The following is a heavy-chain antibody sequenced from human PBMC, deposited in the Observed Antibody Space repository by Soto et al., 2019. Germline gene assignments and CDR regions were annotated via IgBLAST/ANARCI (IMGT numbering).Heavy chain of an antibody. J-gene: IGHJ6*02. CDR1: GYTFTSYY. Sequence: QVQLVQSGAEVKKPGASVKVSCKASGYTFTSYYMHWVRQAPGQGLEWMGIINPSGGSTSYAQKFQGRVTMTKHTSKSTIYLELSSPRREATAVYYCAGGLGGRSSSAEDGYYYGIDAWGQRTTVTVSS. CDR2: INPSGGST. V-gene: IGHV1-46*01. D-gene: IGHD6-6*01. CDR3: AGGLGGRSSSAEDGYYYGIDA.